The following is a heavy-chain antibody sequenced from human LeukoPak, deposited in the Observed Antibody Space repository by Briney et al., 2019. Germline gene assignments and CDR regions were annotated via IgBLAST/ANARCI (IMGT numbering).Heavy chain of an antibody. CDR1: GFTFSNYN. CDR3: AKDGFLGWLLPYYFDY. V-gene: IGHV3-48*04. Sequence: GGSLRLSCAASGFTFSNYNMNWVRQAPGKGLEWVSYISSSIITIYYADSVKGRFTISRDNAKNSLYLQMNSLRAEDTAVYYCAKDGFLGWLLPYYFDYWGQGTLVTVSS. CDR2: ISSSIITI. D-gene: IGHD3-3*01. J-gene: IGHJ4*02.